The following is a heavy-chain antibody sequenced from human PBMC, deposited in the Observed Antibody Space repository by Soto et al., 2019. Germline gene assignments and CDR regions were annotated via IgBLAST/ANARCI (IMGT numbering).Heavy chain of an antibody. CDR3: ARSYYYDSSCHVPGGLGAFDI. V-gene: IGHV3-7*01. Sequence: EVQLVESGGGLVQPGGSLRLSCAASGFTFSSYWVTWVRQAPGKGLEWVANIKQDGSEKYYVDSVRGRFTISRDNAKNLLCLQMNRLRGEDTAVYYCARSYYYDSSCHVPGGLGAFDIWGPGTMVTVSS. CDR1: GFTFSSYW. D-gene: IGHD3-22*01. J-gene: IGHJ3*02. CDR2: IKQDGSEK.